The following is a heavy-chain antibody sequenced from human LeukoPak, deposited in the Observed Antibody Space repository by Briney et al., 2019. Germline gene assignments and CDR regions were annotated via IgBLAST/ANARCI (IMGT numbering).Heavy chain of an antibody. D-gene: IGHD1-26*01. CDR1: GYSFTDYY. V-gene: IGHV1-2*02. CDR3: ARADRLDGSPYLIGP. Sequence: ASVKVSCKTSGYSFTDYYMHWVRQAPGQGLGWMGWINPNSRGTSTAQKFQGRITMTRDTSITTVYMEVSWLTSDDTAIYYCARADRLDGSPYLIGPWGQGTLVTVSS. J-gene: IGHJ5*02. CDR2: INPNSRGT.